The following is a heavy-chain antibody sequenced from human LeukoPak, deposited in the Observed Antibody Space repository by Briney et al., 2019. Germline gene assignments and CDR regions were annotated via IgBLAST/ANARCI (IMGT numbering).Heavy chain of an antibody. CDR2: IKQDGSEK. Sequence: GGSLRLSCAASGFTFSSYWMSWVRQAPGKGLEWVANIKQDGSEKYYVDSVKGRFTISRDNAKNSLYLQMNSLRAEDTAVYYCARDGYSSSWYQSNPYYYGMDVWGQGTTVTVSS. D-gene: IGHD6-13*01. CDR1: GFTFSSYW. V-gene: IGHV3-7*03. J-gene: IGHJ6*02. CDR3: ARDGYSSSWYQSNPYYYGMDV.